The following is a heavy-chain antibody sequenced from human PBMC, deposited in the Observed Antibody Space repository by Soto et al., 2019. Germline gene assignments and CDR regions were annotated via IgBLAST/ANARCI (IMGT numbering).Heavy chain of an antibody. CDR1: GFTVSSNY. D-gene: IGHD2-15*01. V-gene: IGHV3-53*01. CDR3: ARDFFWCSGGSCYSVGTDV. J-gene: IGHJ6*02. CDR2: IYSGGST. Sequence: GGSLRLSCAASGFTVSSNYMSWVRQAPGKGLEWVSVIYSGGSTYYADSVKGRFTISRDNSKNTLYLQMNSLRAEDTAVYYCARDFFWCSGGSCYSVGTDVWGQGTTVTV.